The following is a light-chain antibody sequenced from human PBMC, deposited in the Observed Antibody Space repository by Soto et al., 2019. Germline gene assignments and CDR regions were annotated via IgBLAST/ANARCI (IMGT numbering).Light chain of an antibody. CDR3: QQYDNLPLT. CDR2: DAS. J-gene: IGKJ4*01. V-gene: IGKV1-33*01. Sequence: DIQMTQSPSSLSASVGDRVTITCQASQDISNYLNWYQQKPGKAPKLLIYDASNLETGVPSRFSGSGSGTDFTFNISSLQPEDIATYYCQQYDNLPLTFGGVTKVEIK. CDR1: QDISNY.